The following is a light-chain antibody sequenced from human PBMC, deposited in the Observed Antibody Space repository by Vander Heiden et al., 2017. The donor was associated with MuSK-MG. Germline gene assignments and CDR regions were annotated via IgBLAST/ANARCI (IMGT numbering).Light chain of an antibody. CDR3: SAWHDSLSGLVV. Sequence: QSVLTQPLSASGTPGQRVTISCSVSSSNLGSNYVYWYHQCPGTAHKLLIVMINQRPSGVPDRFSGSTACTYGYSATGALRSEDETDEDGSAWHDSLSGLVVFGGGTKLTVL. V-gene: IGLV1-47*01. CDR1: SSNLGSNY. CDR2: MIN. J-gene: IGLJ2*01.